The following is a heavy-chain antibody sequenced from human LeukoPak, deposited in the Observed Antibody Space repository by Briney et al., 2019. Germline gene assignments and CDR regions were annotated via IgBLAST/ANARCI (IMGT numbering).Heavy chain of an antibody. V-gene: IGHV1-18*01. J-gene: IGHJ4*02. CDR3: ARDSADNWNDKAFDY. CDR1: GYTFINYG. D-gene: IGHD1-20*01. CDR2: ISAYNGNT. Sequence: GASVKVSCKASGYTFINYGISWMRQAPGQGLEWMGWISAYNGNTRYAQKLQGRVTMTTDTSTSIAYMELRSLRSDDTAVYYCARDSADNWNDKAFDYWGQGTLVTVSS.